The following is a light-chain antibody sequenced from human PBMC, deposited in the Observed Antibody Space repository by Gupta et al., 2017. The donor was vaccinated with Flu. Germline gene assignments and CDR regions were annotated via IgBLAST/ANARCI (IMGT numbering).Light chain of an antibody. CDR1: ESVTIY. J-gene: IGKJ1*01. Sequence: EIVLTQSPATLSLSAGERATLSCRASESVTIYLAWYQQKPGQAPRLLIYDASNRATGIPARFSGSGFGTDFTLTISSLEAEDFAVYYCQHRMNWPWTFGQGTKVEIK. V-gene: IGKV3-11*01. CDR3: QHRMNWPWT. CDR2: DAS.